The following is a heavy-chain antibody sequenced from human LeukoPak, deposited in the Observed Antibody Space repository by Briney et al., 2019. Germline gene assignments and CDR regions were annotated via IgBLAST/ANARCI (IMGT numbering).Heavy chain of an antibody. CDR3: VRETGTIGYYMDV. CDR2: IHRDGGMT. Sequence: QPGGSLRPSCAASGFAFTGNSMHWVRQGPGKGLVWVARIHRDGGMTRYADSVEGRFTISRDNAKNTLYLQMNSLRSEDTAIYYCVRETGTIGYYMDVWGKGTTVTVSS. J-gene: IGHJ6*03. V-gene: IGHV3-74*01. D-gene: IGHD2-15*01. CDR1: GFAFTGNS.